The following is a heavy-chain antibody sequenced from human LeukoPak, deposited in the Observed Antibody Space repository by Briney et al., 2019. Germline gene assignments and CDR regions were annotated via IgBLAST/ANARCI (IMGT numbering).Heavy chain of an antibody. CDR3: ARGSLTYYDSSGYYYRTFDI. CDR2: IYYRGST. Sequence: SETLSLTCTVSGGSIGSGGYYWSWIRQHPGKGLEWIGYIYYRGSTYYNPSLKSRVTISVDTSKNQFSLKLSSVTAADTAVYYCARGSLTYYDSSGYYYRTFDIWGQGTMVSVSS. J-gene: IGHJ3*02. D-gene: IGHD3-22*01. CDR1: GGSIGSGGYY. V-gene: IGHV4-31*03.